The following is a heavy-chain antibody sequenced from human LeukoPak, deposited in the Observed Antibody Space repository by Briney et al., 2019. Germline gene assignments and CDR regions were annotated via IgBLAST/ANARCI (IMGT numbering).Heavy chain of an antibody. Sequence: GASVKVSCKVSGYTLTELSMHWVRQAPGKGLEWMGGFDPEDGETIYAQKFQGRVTITEDTSTDTAYMELSSLRSEDTAVYYCATSLTYYFDYWGQGTLVTVSS. CDR3: ATSLTYYFDY. CDR2: FDPEDGET. J-gene: IGHJ4*02. V-gene: IGHV1-24*01. CDR1: GYTLTELS.